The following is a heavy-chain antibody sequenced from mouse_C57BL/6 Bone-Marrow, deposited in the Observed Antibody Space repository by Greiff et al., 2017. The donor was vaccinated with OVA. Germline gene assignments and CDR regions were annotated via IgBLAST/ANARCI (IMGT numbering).Heavy chain of an antibody. D-gene: IGHD2-5*01. Sequence: VQLQQPGAELVKPGASVKLSCKASGYTFTSYWMHWVKQRPGRGLEWIGRIDPNSGGTKYNEKFKSKATLTVDKPSSTAYMQRSSLTSEDSAVYYCARSRGYYSNYVDYWGQGTTLTVSS. CDR1: GYTFTSYW. V-gene: IGHV1-72*01. J-gene: IGHJ2*01. CDR3: ARSRGYYSNYVDY. CDR2: IDPNSGGT.